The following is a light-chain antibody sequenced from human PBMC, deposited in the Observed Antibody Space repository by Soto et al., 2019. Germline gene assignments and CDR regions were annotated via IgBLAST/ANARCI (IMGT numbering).Light chain of an antibody. Sequence: EIVLTQSPATLSLSPGERATLSCRASQSVKTFLVWYQQRPGQAPSLLIHDASHRAAGIPARFSASGSGTDFTLTISDVQPEDFALYYCHQRQSWPRTFGQGTKVDIK. CDR3: HQRQSWPRT. CDR1: QSVKTF. V-gene: IGKV3-11*01. CDR2: DAS. J-gene: IGKJ1*01.